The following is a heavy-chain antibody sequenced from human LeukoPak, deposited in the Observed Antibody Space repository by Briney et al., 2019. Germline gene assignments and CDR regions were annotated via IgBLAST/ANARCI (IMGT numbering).Heavy chain of an antibody. CDR2: IKEDGSEN. D-gene: IGHD7-27*01. Sequence: PGGTLRLCCEASGFTFSSYWMSWVRQAPGKGLEWVATIKEDGSENFYVDSVKGRFTISRDNAKNSLYLQMNSLRAEDTAVYYCASIALGDTWGQGTLVTVSS. CDR1: GFTFSSYW. CDR3: ASIALGDT. J-gene: IGHJ5*02. V-gene: IGHV3-7*01.